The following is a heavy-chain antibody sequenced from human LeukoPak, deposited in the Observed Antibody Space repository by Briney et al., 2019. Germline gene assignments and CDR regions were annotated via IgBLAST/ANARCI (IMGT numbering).Heavy chain of an antibody. CDR1: GFTFRSNY. CDR2: LYSSGDT. CDR3: AKVILIAAAHGDFIDL. V-gene: IGHV3-53*01. D-gene: IGHD6-6*01. Sequence: GGSLRLSCAVSGFTFRSNYVAWVRQAPGKGLECVSILYSSGDTYYADSVQGRFTISRDNSKNTLYLQMSSLRADDTAIYYCAKVILIAAAHGDFIDLWGQGTLVSVSS. J-gene: IGHJ5*02.